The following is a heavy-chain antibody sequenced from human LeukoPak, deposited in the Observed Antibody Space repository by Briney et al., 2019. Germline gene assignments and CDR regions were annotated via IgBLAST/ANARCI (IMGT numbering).Heavy chain of an antibody. V-gene: IGHV3-30*04. D-gene: IGHD3-9*01. CDR2: ISYEGSNK. J-gene: IGHJ4*02. CDR3: AREEILTLGIDY. CDR1: GFTFSSYA. Sequence: GRSLRLSCAASGFTFSSYAMHWVRQAPGKGREWVAVISYEGSNKYYADSVKGRFTISRDNSKNTLYLQMNSLRGEDPAVYYCAREEILTLGIDYWGQGTLVTVSS.